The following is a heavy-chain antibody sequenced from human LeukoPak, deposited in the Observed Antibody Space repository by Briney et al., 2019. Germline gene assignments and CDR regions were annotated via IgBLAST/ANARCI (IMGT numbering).Heavy chain of an antibody. CDR2: ISYDGSNK. Sequence: GRSLRLSCAASGFTFSSYAMHWVRQAPGKGLEWVAVISYDGSNKYYADSVEGRFTISRDNSKHTLYLQMNSLRAEDTAVYYCASLVTANSPPLDYWGQGTLVTVSS. V-gene: IGHV3-30-3*01. D-gene: IGHD2-21*02. CDR1: GFTFSSYA. CDR3: ASLVTANSPPLDY. J-gene: IGHJ4*02.